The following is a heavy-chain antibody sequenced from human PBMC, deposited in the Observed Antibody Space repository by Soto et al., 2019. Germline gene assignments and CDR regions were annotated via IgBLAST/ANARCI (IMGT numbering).Heavy chain of an antibody. CDR3: ARDLGGPDY. V-gene: IGHV3-74*03. Sequence: WGSLRLSCAASDFSLSPYWMHWVRQVPGRGLEWVARLSSDGFGAAYADSVKGRFFISRDIARNTLSLQMNSLRADDTAVYYCARDLGGPDYWGRGXSVTVSS. CDR1: DFSLSPYW. CDR2: LSSDGFGA. D-gene: IGHD3-16*01. J-gene: IGHJ4*02.